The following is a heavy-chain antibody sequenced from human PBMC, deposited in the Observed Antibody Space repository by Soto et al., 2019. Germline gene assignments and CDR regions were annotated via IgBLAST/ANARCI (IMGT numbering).Heavy chain of an antibody. CDR1: EFTSSIYW. V-gene: IGHV3-7*03. D-gene: IGHD2-15*01. CDR2: IKPDGSQQ. CDR3: AREKERAVAATSLRYSSLDV. Sequence: EVQLVESGGGLVQPGGSLRLSCVASEFTSSIYWMTWVRQAPGKGLEWVANIKPDGSQQYYLDSVKGRFTIYRDNAKNLKYPQMNSLRVEDTAVYYGAREKERAVAATSLRYSSLDVWGQGTTVTVSS. J-gene: IGHJ6*02.